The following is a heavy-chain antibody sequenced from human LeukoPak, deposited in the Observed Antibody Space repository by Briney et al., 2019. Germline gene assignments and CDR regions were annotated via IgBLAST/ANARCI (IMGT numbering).Heavy chain of an antibody. J-gene: IGHJ4*02. Sequence: GGSLRLSCAASGFTFSSYGMHWVRQAPGKGLEWVAFIRYDGSNKYYADSVKGRFTISRDDSKNTLYLQMNSLRAEDTAVYYCAKDRGGLRSFDYWGQGTLVTVSS. CDR3: AKDRGGLRSFDY. CDR2: IRYDGSNK. CDR1: GFTFSSYG. V-gene: IGHV3-30*02. D-gene: IGHD4-17*01.